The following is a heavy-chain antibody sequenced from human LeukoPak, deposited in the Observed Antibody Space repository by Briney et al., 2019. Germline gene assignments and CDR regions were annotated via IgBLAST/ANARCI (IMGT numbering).Heavy chain of an antibody. CDR3: ARDLGAWYYYYMDV. Sequence: ASVKVSCKASGYTFTSYGISWVRQPPGQGLEWMGWISAYNGNTNYAQKLQGRVTMTTDTSTSTAYMELRSLRSDDTAVYYCARDLGAWYYYYMDVWGKGTTVTVSS. CDR2: ISAYNGNT. CDR1: GYTFTSYG. J-gene: IGHJ6*03. V-gene: IGHV1-18*01. D-gene: IGHD4/OR15-4a*01.